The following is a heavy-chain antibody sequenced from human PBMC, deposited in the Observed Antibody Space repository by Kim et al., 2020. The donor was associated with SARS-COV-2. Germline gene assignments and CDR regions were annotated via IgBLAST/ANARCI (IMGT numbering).Heavy chain of an antibody. J-gene: IGHJ5*02. CDR2: MNPNSGNT. CDR3: AREAWGYCCGGSCYEGEGWFDP. Sequence: ASVKVSCKASGYTFTSYDINWVRQATGQRLEWVGWMNPNSGNTGYAQKFQGRVTMTRNTSISTAYMELSSLGSEHTAVYYCAREAWGYCCGGSCYEGEGWFDPWGQGTLVTVSS. CDR1: GYTFTSYD. D-gene: IGHD2-15*01. V-gene: IGHV1-8*01.